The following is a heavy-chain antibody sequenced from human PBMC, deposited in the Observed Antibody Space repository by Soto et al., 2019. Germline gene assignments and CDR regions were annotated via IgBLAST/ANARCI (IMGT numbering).Heavy chain of an antibody. CDR3: ASPHGGSSHHNSPLEY. CDR2: VYNSGTT. CDR1: GGSISSSSYY. D-gene: IGHD6-13*01. J-gene: IGHJ4*02. V-gene: IGHV4-39*01. Sequence: PSETLSLTCTVSGGSISSSSYYWAWIRQPPGKGLEWIGRVYNSGTTNYNPSLKSRVTISVDTSKNQFSLKLTSVTASDTAVYYCASPHGGSSHHNSPLEYWGQGTLVTVSS.